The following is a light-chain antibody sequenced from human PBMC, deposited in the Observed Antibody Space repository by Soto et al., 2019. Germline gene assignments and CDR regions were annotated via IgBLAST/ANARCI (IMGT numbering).Light chain of an antibody. Sequence: DVVMTQTPLSLSVAPGQPASISCKSSQRLLHITGETFLFWYLQKPGQSPQXXXYEVSTRVSGVPDRFSGSGSGTDCTLEISRVQTDDVGIYYCMQSTQLTPTFGQGTRLEIK. J-gene: IGKJ5*01. CDR2: EVS. CDR3: MQSTQLTPT. CDR1: QRLLHITGETF. V-gene: IGKV2D-29*02.